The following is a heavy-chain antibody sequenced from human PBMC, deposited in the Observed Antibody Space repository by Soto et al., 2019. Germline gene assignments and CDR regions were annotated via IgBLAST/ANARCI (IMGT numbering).Heavy chain of an antibody. CDR2: IDSDGRRI. D-gene: IGHD2-15*01. V-gene: IGHV3-74*01. CDR3: VRTSLLVAVAIREVF. J-gene: IGHJ4*02. Sequence: EVQLVESGGGLVHPGESLRLSCAASGFTFSNYWMHWVRQAPGKGLVWVSRIDSDGRRITYADLVKGRFTIARDNAKNTVYLHMNSLTGEDTAVYYCVRTSLLVAVAIREVFWGQGTLVTVSS. CDR1: GFTFSNYW.